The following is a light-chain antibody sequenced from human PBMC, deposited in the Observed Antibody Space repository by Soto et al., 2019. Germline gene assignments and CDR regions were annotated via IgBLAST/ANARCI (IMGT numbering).Light chain of an antibody. CDR2: GAS. Sequence: VLRKFPGTLSLLQGEKATLSFRASQSVSSSFVAWYQQEPGQAPWLLIYGASSRATDSPDRYSDSESGTDSALTISRQNPECCAWNYLQQEVCSLTWTFRQGAKVDIK. V-gene: IGKV3-20*01. CDR1: QSVSSSF. J-gene: IGKJ1*01. CDR3: QQEVCSLTWT.